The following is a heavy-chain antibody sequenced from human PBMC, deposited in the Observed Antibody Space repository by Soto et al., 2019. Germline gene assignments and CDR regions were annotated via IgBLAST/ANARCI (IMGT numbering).Heavy chain of an antibody. CDR1: GGSISSYY. J-gene: IGHJ4*02. V-gene: IGHV4-59*01. CDR2: IYYSGSA. CDR3: ARSDPHTSLDY. Sequence: SETLSLTCTVSGGSISSYYWSWIRQPPGKGLEWIGYIYYSGSANYNPSLKSRVTISVDTSKNQFSLKLSSVTAADTAVYYCARSDPHTSLDYRGQGTLVTVSS.